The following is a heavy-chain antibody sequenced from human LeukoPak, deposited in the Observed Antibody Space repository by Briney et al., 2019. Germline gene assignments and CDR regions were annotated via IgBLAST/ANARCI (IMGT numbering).Heavy chain of an antibody. V-gene: IGHV3-23*01. Sequence: GGSLRLSCAASGFTFSSYAMSWVRQAPGKGLEWVSSISGSGDNTYYADSMKGRFTISRDNSKNSAYLQMNSLQTEDTAVYYCARLRAARTESYFYYGMDVWGQGTTVTVSS. D-gene: IGHD6-6*01. CDR3: ARLRAARTESYFYYGMDV. CDR2: ISGSGDNT. CDR1: GFTFSSYA. J-gene: IGHJ6*02.